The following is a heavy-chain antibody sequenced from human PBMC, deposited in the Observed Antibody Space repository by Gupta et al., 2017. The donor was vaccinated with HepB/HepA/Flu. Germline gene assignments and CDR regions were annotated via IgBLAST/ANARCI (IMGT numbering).Heavy chain of an antibody. J-gene: IGHJ6*03. V-gene: IGHV3-23*01. D-gene: IGHD1-7*01. CDR2: ISGSGGST. CDR1: GFTFSSYA. CDR3: AKGGARTFYYYDYMDV. Sequence: EVQLLESGGGLVQPGGSLRLSCAASGFTFSSYAMSWVRQAPGKGLEWVSAISGSGGSTYYADSVKGRFTISRDNSKNTLYLQMNSLRAEDTAVYYCAKGGARTFYYYDYMDVWGKGTTVTVSS.